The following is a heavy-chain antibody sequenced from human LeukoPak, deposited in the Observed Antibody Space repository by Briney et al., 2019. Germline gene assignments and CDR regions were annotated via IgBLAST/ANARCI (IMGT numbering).Heavy chain of an antibody. D-gene: IGHD2-8*01. J-gene: IGHJ5*02. CDR3: AKGPIHGIPFDP. CDR1: GFTFSSYW. CDR2: INSDGSRT. Sequence: GGSLRLSCVACGFTFSSYWMHWVRQARGKGLVWVSRINSDGSRTTYADSVKGRFTISRDNSKNTLYLQMNSLRAEDTAVYYCAKGPIHGIPFDPWGQGTLVTVSS. V-gene: IGHV3-74*01.